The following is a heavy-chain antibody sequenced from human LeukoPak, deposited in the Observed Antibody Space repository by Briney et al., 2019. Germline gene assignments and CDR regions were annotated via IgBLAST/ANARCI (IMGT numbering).Heavy chain of an antibody. CDR2: IKQDGSEK. D-gene: IGHD3-22*01. CDR1: GFTFSSYW. J-gene: IGHJ4*02. V-gene: IGHV3-7*01. CDR3: ARVAYYDSYGY. Sequence: GGSLRLSCAASGFTFSSYWMSWVRQAPGKGLEWVASIKQDGSEKYYVDSVKGRFTISRDNTKNSLYLQMNSLRAEDTAVYYCARVAYYDSYGYWGQGTLVTVSS.